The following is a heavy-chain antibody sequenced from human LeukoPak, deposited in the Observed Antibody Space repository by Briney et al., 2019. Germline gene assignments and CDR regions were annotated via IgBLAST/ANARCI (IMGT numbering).Heavy chain of an antibody. CDR3: ASMAWGILTGYSPHRLLYGMDV. CDR1: GYTFTSYG. D-gene: IGHD3-9*01. CDR2: ISAYNGNT. Sequence: WASVKVSCKASGYTFTSYGISWVRQAPGQGLEWMGWISAYNGNTNYAQKLQGRVTMTTDTSTSTAYMELRSLRSDDTAVYYCASMAWGILTGYSPHRLLYGMDVWGQGTTVTVSS. J-gene: IGHJ6*02. V-gene: IGHV1-18*01.